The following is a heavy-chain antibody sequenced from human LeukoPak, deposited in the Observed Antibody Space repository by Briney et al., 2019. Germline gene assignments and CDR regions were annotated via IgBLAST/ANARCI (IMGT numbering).Heavy chain of an antibody. CDR1: GVTFSSDT. CDR2: ISSGSTYM. CDR3: ARDSGSGSYRAMGAY. J-gene: IGHJ4*02. D-gene: IGHD3-10*01. Sequence: PGGSLRLSCAASGVTFSSDTLNWVRQAPGKGLEWVSSISSGSTYMYYADSVKGRFTISRDNAKNSLYLQMNSLRAEDTALYYCARDSGSGSYRAMGAYWGQGTLVTVSS. V-gene: IGHV3-21*04.